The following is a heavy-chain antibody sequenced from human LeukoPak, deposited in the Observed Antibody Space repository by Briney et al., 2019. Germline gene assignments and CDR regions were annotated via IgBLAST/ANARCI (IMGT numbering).Heavy chain of an antibody. CDR1: GFTFSDFY. CDR3: TRGSWRAARIPDY. Sequence: GGSLRLSCAASGFTFSDFYLNWIRQAPGKGLEWVSYIGNSGTTIHYADSVKGRFTIFRDNARNSLYLQMNSLRAEDTAVYYCTRGSWRAARIPDYWGQGTLVTVSS. J-gene: IGHJ4*02. CDR2: IGNSGTTI. V-gene: IGHV3-11*01. D-gene: IGHD6-25*01.